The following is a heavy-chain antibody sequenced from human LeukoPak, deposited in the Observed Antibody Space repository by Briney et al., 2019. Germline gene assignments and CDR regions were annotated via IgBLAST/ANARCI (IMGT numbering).Heavy chain of an antibody. CDR1: GGSISSYY. CDR2: IYYSGST. Sequence: SETLSLTCTVSGGSISSYYWSWIRQPPGKGLEWIGYIYYSGSTNYNPSLKSRVTISVDTSKNQFSLKLSSVTAADTAVYYCARVIGYSGYVAFDYWGQGTLVSVSS. V-gene: IGHV4-59*01. D-gene: IGHD5-12*01. J-gene: IGHJ4*02. CDR3: ARVIGYSGYVAFDY.